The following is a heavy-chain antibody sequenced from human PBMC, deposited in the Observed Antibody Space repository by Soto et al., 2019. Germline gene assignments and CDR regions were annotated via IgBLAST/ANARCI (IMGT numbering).Heavy chain of an antibody. CDR2: IIPIFGTT. CDR3: ARDFLTGDPREAFDY. V-gene: IGHV1-69*01. D-gene: IGHD3-9*01. J-gene: IGHJ4*02. CDR1: GGTFSSFA. Sequence: QVQLVQSGAEVKKPGSSVKVSCKASGGTFSSFAISWVRQAPGQGLEWMGGIIPIFGTTNYAQKFQGRVTITADESTSTAYMEVTTLRSEDTAVYYCARDFLTGDPREAFDYWGQGTTVTVSS.